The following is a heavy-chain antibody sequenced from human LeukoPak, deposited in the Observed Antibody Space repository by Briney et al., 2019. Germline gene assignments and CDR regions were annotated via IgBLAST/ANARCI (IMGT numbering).Heavy chain of an antibody. J-gene: IGHJ4*02. V-gene: IGHV4-34*01. CDR2: INHSGST. D-gene: IGHD2-2*01. CDR3: ARGPRRGSTSCPSDY. CDR1: GGSFSGYY. Sequence: SETLSLTCAVYGGSFSGYYWSWIRQPPGKGLEWIGEINHSGSTNYNPSLKSRVTISVDTSKNQFSLQLSSVTAADTAVYYCARGPRRGSTSCPSDYWGQGTLVTVSS.